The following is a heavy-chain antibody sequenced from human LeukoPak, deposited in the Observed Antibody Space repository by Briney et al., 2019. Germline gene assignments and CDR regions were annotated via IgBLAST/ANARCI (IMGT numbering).Heavy chain of an antibody. Sequence: GGSLRLSCAASGFTFSTYAMSWVRQAPGKGLEWVSAITSGGSTFYADSVRGRFAISRDNSKNTLYLQMDSLRAEDTAVYYCAKDLLSGLDALDIWGQGTMVTVSS. CDR1: GFTFSTYA. V-gene: IGHV3-23*01. CDR2: ITSGGST. J-gene: IGHJ3*02. D-gene: IGHD1-26*01. CDR3: AKDLLSGLDALDI.